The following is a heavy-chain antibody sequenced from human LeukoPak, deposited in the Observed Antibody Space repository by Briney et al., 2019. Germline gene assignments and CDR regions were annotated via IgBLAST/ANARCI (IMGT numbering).Heavy chain of an antibody. CDR1: GGSISSYY. Sequence: SETLSLTCTVSGGSISSYYWSWIRQPPGKGLEWIGYIYYSGSTNYNPSLKSRVTISVDTSKNQFSLKLSSVTAADTAVYYCARRPSGSRGGYFDYWGQGTLVTVSS. CDR3: ARRPSGSRGGYFDY. CDR2: IYYSGST. D-gene: IGHD1-26*01. J-gene: IGHJ4*02. V-gene: IGHV4-59*01.